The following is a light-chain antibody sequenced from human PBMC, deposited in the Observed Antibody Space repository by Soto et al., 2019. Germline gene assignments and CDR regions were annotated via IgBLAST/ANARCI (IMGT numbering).Light chain of an antibody. CDR1: QSVNSN. CDR3: QQYENSPRT. V-gene: IGKV3-20*01. J-gene: IGKJ1*01. Sequence: EIVLTQSPGTLSLSPGERATLSCRASQSVNSNLAWYQQRPGQRPRVLMYGAFSRATGIPDRFSGSGSGTDFTLTISRLEPEDFAVYYCQQYENSPRTFGQGTKVEIK. CDR2: GAF.